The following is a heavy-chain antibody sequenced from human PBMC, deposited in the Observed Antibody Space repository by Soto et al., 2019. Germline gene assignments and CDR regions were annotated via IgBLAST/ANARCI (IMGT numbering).Heavy chain of an antibody. J-gene: IGHJ3*02. V-gene: IGHV5-10-1*01. CDR3: ARHHRNDPGPFDI. CDR1: GYSFTTYW. CDR2: IDPNDSYT. D-gene: IGHD1-1*01. Sequence: GESLKISCKGSGYSFTTYWINWVRQMPGKGLEWVGRIDPNDSYTSYSPSFQGHVTISADKSITTAYLQWSSLKASDTAMYFCARHHRNDPGPFDIWGQGTMVTV.